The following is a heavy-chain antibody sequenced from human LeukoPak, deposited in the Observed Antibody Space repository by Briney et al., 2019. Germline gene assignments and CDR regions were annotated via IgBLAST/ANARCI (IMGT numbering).Heavy chain of an antibody. J-gene: IGHJ4*02. Sequence: GGSLRLSCAASGFTFSSYEMNWVRQAPGKGLEWVSYISSSGSTIYYADSVKGRFTISRDNARNSLYLQMNSLRAEDTAVYYCARESGLTMVRGTFDYWGQGTLVTVSS. CDR1: GFTFSSYE. CDR2: ISSSGSTI. D-gene: IGHD3-10*01. V-gene: IGHV3-48*03. CDR3: ARESGLTMVRGTFDY.